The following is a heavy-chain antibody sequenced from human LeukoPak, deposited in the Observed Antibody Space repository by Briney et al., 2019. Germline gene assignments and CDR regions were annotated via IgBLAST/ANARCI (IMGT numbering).Heavy chain of an antibody. CDR1: GVSINSGDDY. Sequence: SQTLSLTCTVSGVSINSGDDYWSWIRQPPGKGLEWIGYIYYSGSTYYNPSPKSRFTISVDTSKNQFSLRLTSVTAADTAVYYCARGRKWELLNWGQGTVVTVSS. D-gene: IGHD1-26*01. V-gene: IGHV4-30-4*08. CDR2: IYYSGST. J-gene: IGHJ4*02. CDR3: ARGRKWELLN.